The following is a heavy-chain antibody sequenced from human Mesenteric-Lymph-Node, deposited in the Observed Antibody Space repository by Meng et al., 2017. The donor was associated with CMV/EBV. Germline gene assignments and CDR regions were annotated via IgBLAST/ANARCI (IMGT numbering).Heavy chain of an antibody. CDR1: GFIFSHYE. Sequence: GGSLRLSCAASGFIFSHYEINWVRQPPGKGLEWISYISRSGDIIYDADSVKGRFTISRDNAERSLYLQMNSLRAEDTAIYYCARSYCSSTSCTSPYYYYGMDVWGQGTTVTVSS. CDR3: ARSYCSSTSCTSPYYYYGMDV. J-gene: IGHJ6*02. CDR2: ISRSGDII. V-gene: IGHV3-48*03. D-gene: IGHD2-2*01.